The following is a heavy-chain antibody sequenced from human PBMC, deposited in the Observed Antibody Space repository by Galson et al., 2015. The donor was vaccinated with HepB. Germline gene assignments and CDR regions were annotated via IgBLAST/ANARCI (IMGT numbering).Heavy chain of an antibody. J-gene: IGHJ4*02. CDR1: GFTFSSYG. D-gene: IGHD6-13*01. CDR2: IWYDGSNK. V-gene: IGHV3-33*01. Sequence: SLRLSCAASGFTFSSYGMHWFRQAPGKGLEWVAVIWYDGSNKYYEDSVKGRFTISRDNSKNTLYLQMNSLRAEDTAVYYCARGPAAAASRFDYWGQGTLVTVSS. CDR3: ARGPAAAASRFDY.